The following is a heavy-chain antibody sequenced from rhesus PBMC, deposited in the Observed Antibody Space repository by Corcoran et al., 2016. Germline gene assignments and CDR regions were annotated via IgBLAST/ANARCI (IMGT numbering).Heavy chain of an antibody. CDR1: GYTFTSYY. D-gene: IGHD1-14*01. Sequence: QVQLVQSGAEIKQPGASVKLSCKASGYTFTSYYMHWVRQAPGQGLEWIGITSHYNGKKGYAQNFQGRVNRTTDTATRTGYMELSSLRAEDTAVYYCTRAASGTAPIDYWGQGVLVTVSS. CDR2: TSHYNGKK. V-gene: IGHV1-180*01. J-gene: IGHJ4*01. CDR3: TRAASGTAPIDY.